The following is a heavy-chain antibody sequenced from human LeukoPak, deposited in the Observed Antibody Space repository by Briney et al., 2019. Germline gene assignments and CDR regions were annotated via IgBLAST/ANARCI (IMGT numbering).Heavy chain of an antibody. CDR3: TRDLTTSGPIGI. CDR1: GYTFTDYA. Sequence: ASVKVSCKASGYTFTDYAIHWVRQAPGQGLEWMGRIDPNSGDTHYPQAFQGRVTVTRDWSITTAYMELTRLTSDDTAIYFCTRDLTTSGPIGIWGQGTLVTVST. D-gene: IGHD3-9*01. CDR2: IDPNSGDT. J-gene: IGHJ4*02. V-gene: IGHV1-2*06.